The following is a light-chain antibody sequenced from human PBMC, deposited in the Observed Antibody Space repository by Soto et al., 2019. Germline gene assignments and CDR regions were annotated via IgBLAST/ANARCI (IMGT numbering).Light chain of an antibody. CDR3: QTWSTDIRV. J-gene: IGLJ3*02. CDR1: SWHNSYA. CDR2: LNSDGSH. Sequence: QSVLTQPPSASASLGASVKLTCTLSSWHNSYAIAWHQQQPEKGPRHLMNLNSDGSHSTGDGIPGLFSGSSSGAERYLTIASLQSEDEADYYCQTWSTDIRVFGGGTKVTVL. V-gene: IGLV4-69*01.